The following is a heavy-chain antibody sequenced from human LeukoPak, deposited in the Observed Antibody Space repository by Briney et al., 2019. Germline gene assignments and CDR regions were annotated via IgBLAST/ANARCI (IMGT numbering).Heavy chain of an antibody. Sequence: SETLSLTCAVYGGSFSGYYWSWIRQPPGKGLEWIGEINHSGSTNYNPFLKSRVTISVDTSKNQFSLKLSSVTAADTAVYYCARGNTQSGYIVGATTGAFDIWGQGTMVTVSS. D-gene: IGHD1-26*01. CDR1: GGSFSGYY. CDR2: INHSGST. J-gene: IGHJ3*02. CDR3: ARGNTQSGYIVGATTGAFDI. V-gene: IGHV4-34*01.